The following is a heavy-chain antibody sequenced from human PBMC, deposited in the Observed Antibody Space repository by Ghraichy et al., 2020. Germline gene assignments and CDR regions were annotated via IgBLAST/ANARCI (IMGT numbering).Heavy chain of an antibody. Sequence: GGSLRLSCTASGFTFGDYAMTWVRQAPGKGLEWVGRIKSKTDGGTTDYAAPVKGRFTISRDDSKNTLYLQMNSLKTEDTAVYYCTTGYCSGGSCYWYFDLWGRGTLVTVSS. V-gene: IGHV3-15*01. J-gene: IGHJ2*01. D-gene: IGHD2-15*01. CDR3: TTGYCSGGSCYWYFDL. CDR2: IKSKTDGGTT. CDR1: GFTFGDYA.